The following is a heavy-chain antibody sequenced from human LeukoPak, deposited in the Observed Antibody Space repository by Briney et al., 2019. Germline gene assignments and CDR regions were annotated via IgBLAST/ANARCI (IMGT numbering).Heavy chain of an antibody. J-gene: IGHJ4*02. CDR2: ISSSGSYM. D-gene: IGHD5-12*01. V-gene: IGHV3-21*01. CDR1: GFTFSTYS. Sequence: GGSLRLSCAASGFTFSTYSMNWVRQAPGKGLEWVSSISSSGSYMYYADSVKGRFTISRDNAKNSLYLQMNSLRAEDTAVYYRARDYLTAQWLLSGGDYWGQGTLVTVSS. CDR3: ARDYLTAQWLLSGGDY.